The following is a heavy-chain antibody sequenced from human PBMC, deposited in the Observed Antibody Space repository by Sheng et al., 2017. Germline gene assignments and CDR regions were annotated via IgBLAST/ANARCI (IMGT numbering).Heavy chain of an antibody. Sequence: EVQLVESGGGLIQPGGSLRLSCAASGFTVSSNYMSWVRQAPGKGLEWVSVIYSGGSTYYADSVKGRFTISRDNSKNTLYLQMNSLRAEDTAVYYCARVVEVVVTTENWFDPWGQGTLVTV. J-gene: IGHJ5*02. D-gene: IGHD4-4*01. CDR2: IYSGGST. V-gene: IGHV3-53*01. CDR1: GFTVSSNY. CDR3: ARVVEVVVTTENWFDP.